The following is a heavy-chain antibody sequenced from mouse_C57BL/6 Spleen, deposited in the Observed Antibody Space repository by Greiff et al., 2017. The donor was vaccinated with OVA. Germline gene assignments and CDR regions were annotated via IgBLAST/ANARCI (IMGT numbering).Heavy chain of an antibody. CDR3: ARDGNYVGFAY. J-gene: IGHJ3*01. V-gene: IGHV3-6*01. D-gene: IGHD2-1*01. Sequence: EVQLQQSGPGLVKPSQSLSLTCSVTGYSITSGYYWNWIRQFPGNQLEWMGYISYDGSNNYNPSLKNRISITRDTSKNQFFLKLNSVTTEDTATYYCARDGNYVGFAYWGQGTLVTVSA. CDR2: ISYDGSN. CDR1: GYSITSGYY.